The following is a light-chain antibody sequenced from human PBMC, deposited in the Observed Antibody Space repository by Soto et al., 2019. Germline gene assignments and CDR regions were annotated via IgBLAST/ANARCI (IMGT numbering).Light chain of an antibody. J-gene: IGKJ3*01. V-gene: IGKV1-27*01. Sequence: DIQMTQSPSSLSASVGDRVTITCRASQDIENYLAWYQQRPGKVPKLLLYGATTLQPGVPSRFSGSGSGTDFTLTISSLQPEDVATYYCQNCKSAVFTFGPGTKVDTK. CDR2: GAT. CDR1: QDIENY. CDR3: QNCKSAVFT.